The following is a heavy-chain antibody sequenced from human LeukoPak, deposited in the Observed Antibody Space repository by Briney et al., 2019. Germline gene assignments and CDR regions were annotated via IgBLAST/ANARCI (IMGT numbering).Heavy chain of an antibody. V-gene: IGHV1-69*05. J-gene: IGHJ4*02. CDR2: IIPIFGTA. CDR3: ARGPYRITMVRGVPGYFDY. D-gene: IGHD3-10*01. Sequence: ASVKVSCKASGGTFSSYAISWVRQAPGQGLEGMGGIIPIFGTANYAQKFQGRVTITTDESTSTAYMELSSLRSEDTPVYYCARGPYRITMVRGVPGYFDYWGQGTLVTVSS. CDR1: GGTFSSYA.